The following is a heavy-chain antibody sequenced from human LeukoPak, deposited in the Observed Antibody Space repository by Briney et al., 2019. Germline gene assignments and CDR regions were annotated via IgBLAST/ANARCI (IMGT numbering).Heavy chain of an antibody. CDR3: AKGSSGGSYSD. CDR2: ISSSGGST. D-gene: IGHD1-26*01. CDR1: GFTFSSYV. Sequence: GGSLRLSCAASGFTFSSYVMNWVRQAPGKGLEWVSGISSSGGSTYYADSVKGRFTISRDNSKNTLYLQMNSLRAEDTAVYYCAKGSSGGSYSDWGQGTLVTVSS. J-gene: IGHJ4*02. V-gene: IGHV3-23*01.